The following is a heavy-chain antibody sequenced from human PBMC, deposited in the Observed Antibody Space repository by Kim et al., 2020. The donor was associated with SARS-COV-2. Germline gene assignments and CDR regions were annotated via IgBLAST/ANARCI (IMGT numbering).Heavy chain of an antibody. D-gene: IGHD6-13*01. CDR2: GT. Sequence: GTNFAQKFRGRVTMTRDTSSSTAYMELSSLTSDDTAVYYCARGPSGSSSPWGQGTLVTVS. CDR3: ARGPSGSSSP. V-gene: IGHV1-2*02. J-gene: IGHJ5*02.